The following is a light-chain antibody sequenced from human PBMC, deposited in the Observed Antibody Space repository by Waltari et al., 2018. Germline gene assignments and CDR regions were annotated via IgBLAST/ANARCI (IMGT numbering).Light chain of an antibody. CDR1: SHVVGNYNL. CDR2: EGT. CDR3: CSFASTSTLNWV. V-gene: IGLV2-23*01. J-gene: IGLJ3*02. Sequence: QSALTQPASVSGSPGQSGTISCTATSHVVGNYNLVSWYQQHPGKVPQLLIYEGTKRPSGVSNRFSGSKSGNTASLTISGLQAEDEADYYCCSFASTSTLNWVFGGGTKLTVL.